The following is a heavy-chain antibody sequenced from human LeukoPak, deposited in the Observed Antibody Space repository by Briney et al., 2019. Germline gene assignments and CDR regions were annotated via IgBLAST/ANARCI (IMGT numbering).Heavy chain of an antibody. D-gene: IGHD3-22*01. CDR2: INTDGSST. J-gene: IGHJ3*02. CDR3: AREYRVVVTSGAFDI. CDR1: GFTFSSTW. V-gene: IGHV3-74*01. Sequence: GGALRLSCAASGFTFSSTWMHSGCQVPGKGVVWVSRINTDGSSTNYADSVKGRFTISRDNAKNTLYLQMNSLRAEDTAVYYCAREYRVVVTSGAFDIWGQGTMVTVSS.